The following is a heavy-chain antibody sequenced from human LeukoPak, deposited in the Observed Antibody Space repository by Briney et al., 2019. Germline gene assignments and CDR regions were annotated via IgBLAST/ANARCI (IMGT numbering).Heavy chain of an antibody. J-gene: IGHJ4*02. D-gene: IGHD5-24*01. CDR2: ISYSGRS. Sequence: SETLSLTCIVSAGAISSDAYYWDWIRQPPGKGLEWIGGISYSGRSYSNPSLKTRVTLFVDPSKSQFSLRLTSLTAADTAVYHCERRRAGYKFDYWGQGLLVTVSS. CDR3: ERRRAGYKFDY. CDR1: AGAISSDAYY. V-gene: IGHV4-39*01.